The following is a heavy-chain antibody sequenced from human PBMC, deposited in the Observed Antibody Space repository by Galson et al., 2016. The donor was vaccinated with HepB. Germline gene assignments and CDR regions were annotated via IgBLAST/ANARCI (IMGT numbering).Heavy chain of an antibody. CDR3: ARDNTGAAGTGY. Sequence: ETLSLTCTVSGYSISSGYYWGWIRQSPGKGLEWIGNIHHSGSAYYNPSLKSRVTISADTSKNQFSLKLSSVAAADTAGYYCARDNTGAAGTGYWSQGTLVTVSS. D-gene: IGHD6-13*01. CDR2: IHHSGSA. CDR1: GYSISSGYY. V-gene: IGHV4-38-2*02. J-gene: IGHJ4*02.